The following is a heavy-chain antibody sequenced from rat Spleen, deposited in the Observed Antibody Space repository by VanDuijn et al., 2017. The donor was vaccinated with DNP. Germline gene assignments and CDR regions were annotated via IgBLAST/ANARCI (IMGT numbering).Heavy chain of an antibody. J-gene: IGHJ2*01. D-gene: IGHD1-6*01. Sequence: EVQLVESGGGLVQPGRSLKLSCAASGFTFSDYYMAWVRQAPMKGLEWVSYIRYDGGSTYYGDSVKGHFTISRDNAKSTLYLQMNSLKTEDTATYYCARLESTTDHYFDYWGQGVMVTVSS. V-gene: IGHV5-22*01. CDR1: GFTFSDYY. CDR2: IRYDGGST. CDR3: ARLESTTDHYFDY.